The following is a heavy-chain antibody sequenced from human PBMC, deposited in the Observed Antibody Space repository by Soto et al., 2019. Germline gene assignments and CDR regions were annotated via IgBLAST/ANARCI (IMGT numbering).Heavy chain of an antibody. CDR2: IYYSGST. CDR1: GGSISSGGYY. Sequence: TLSLTCTVSGGSISSGGYYWSWIRQHPGKGLEWIGYIYYSGSTYYNPSLKSRVTISVDTSKNQFSLKLSSVTAADTAAYYCARGRTYYDFWSGYSGYYYYYYMDVWGKGTTVTVCS. V-gene: IGHV4-31*03. CDR3: ARGRTYYDFWSGYSGYYYYYYMDV. D-gene: IGHD3-3*01. J-gene: IGHJ6*03.